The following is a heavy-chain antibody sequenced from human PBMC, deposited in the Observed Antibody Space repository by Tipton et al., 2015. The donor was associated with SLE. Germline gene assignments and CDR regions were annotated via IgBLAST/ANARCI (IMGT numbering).Heavy chain of an antibody. V-gene: IGHV4-34*01. CDR2: IDHSGST. Sequence: TLSLTCAVYGGSFSGYYWSWIRQPPGKGLEWIGEIDHSGSTNYNPSLKSRVTISVDTSKNQFSLKLSSVTAADTAVYYCARGNRARITIFGVGSRGLFFDLWGRGTLVTVSS. CDR3: ARGNRARITIFGVGSRGLFFDL. CDR1: GGSFSGYY. J-gene: IGHJ2*01. D-gene: IGHD3-3*01.